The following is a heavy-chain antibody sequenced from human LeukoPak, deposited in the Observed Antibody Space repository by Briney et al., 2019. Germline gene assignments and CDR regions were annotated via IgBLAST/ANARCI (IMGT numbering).Heavy chain of an antibody. CDR1: GGTFSSYA. Sequence: GASVTVSCKASGGTFSSYAISWVRQAPGQGLEWMGGIIPIFGTANYAQKFQGRVTITADESTSTAYMELSSLRSEDTAVYYCARDPYYYYYGMDVWGQGTTVTVSS. CDR2: IIPIFGTA. CDR3: ARDPYYYYYGMDV. V-gene: IGHV1-69*13. J-gene: IGHJ6*02.